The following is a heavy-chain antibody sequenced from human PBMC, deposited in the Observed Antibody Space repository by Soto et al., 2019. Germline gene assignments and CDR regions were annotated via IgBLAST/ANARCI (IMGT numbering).Heavy chain of an antibody. J-gene: IGHJ4*02. Sequence: SETLSLTCTVSGGSISSYYWSWIRQPPGKGLEWIGYIYYSGSTNYNPSLKSRVTISVDTSKNQFSLKLSSVTAADTAVYYCARAGYYDSSGTRSPRIDYWGQGTLVTVS. CDR2: IYYSGST. D-gene: IGHD3-22*01. V-gene: IGHV4-59*01. CDR3: ARAGYYDSSGTRSPRIDY. CDR1: GGSISSYY.